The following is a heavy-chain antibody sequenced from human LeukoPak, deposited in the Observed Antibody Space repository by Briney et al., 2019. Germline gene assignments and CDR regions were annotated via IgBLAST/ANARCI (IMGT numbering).Heavy chain of an antibody. J-gene: IGHJ3*01. CDR3: ARRWVYDKRAFDA. CDR2: INHSGST. Sequence: NPSETLSLTCAVYGGSFSGYYWSWIRQPPGKGLEWIGEINHSGSTDSNPSLKSRVTISLDTSKNQFSLNLSSVTAADTAVYYCARRWVYDKRAFDAWGQGTMVTVSS. D-gene: IGHD3-16*01. V-gene: IGHV4-34*01. CDR1: GGSFSGYY.